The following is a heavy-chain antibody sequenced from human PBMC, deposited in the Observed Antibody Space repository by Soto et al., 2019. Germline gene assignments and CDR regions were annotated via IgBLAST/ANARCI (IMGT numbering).Heavy chain of an antibody. CDR2: INPSGGST. CDR1: GCTFTSYY. J-gene: IGHJ4*02. Sequence: ASVKVSCKASGCTFTSYYMHWVRQAPGQGLEWMGIINPSGGSTSYAQKFQGRVTMTRDTSTSTVYMELSSRSSEDTAVYYCARKSFNSSWTFDSWGQGTLVTVSS. D-gene: IGHD6-13*01. V-gene: IGHV1-46*01. CDR3: ARKSFNSSWTFDS.